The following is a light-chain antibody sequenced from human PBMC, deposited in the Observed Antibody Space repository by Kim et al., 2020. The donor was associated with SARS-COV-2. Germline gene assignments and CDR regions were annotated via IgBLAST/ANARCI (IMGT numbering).Light chain of an antibody. V-gene: IGKV3-20*01. J-gene: IGKJ2*01. CDR1: QHVYKGY. Sequence: SPGEGSTLSCRASQHVYKGYLAWCQQRLGQAPRLLIYQASNRATGIPDRFSGSGSGTDFTLTISRLEPEDFAVYYCQQYGSSPPYTFGQGTKLEI. CDR2: QAS. CDR3: QQYGSSPPYT.